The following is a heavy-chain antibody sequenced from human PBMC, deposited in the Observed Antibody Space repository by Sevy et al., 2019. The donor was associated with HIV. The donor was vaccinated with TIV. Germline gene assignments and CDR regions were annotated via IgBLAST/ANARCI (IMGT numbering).Heavy chain of an antibody. CDR2: IYHSGST. V-gene: IGHV4-38-2*02. CDR1: GYSISSGYN. Sequence: SETLSLTCVVSGYSISSGYNWGWIRQPPGKGLEWIGSIYHSGSTHYNPSLKSRVTISVDTSKNQFSLKMSSVTAADTAGYYCARDGAYYQSSGYYLDYWGQGTRVTVSS. D-gene: IGHD3-22*01. CDR3: ARDGAYYQSSGYYLDY. J-gene: IGHJ4*02.